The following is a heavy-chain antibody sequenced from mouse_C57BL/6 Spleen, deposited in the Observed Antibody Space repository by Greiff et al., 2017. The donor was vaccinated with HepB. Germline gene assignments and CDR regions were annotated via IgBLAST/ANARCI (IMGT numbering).Heavy chain of an antibody. D-gene: IGHD4-1*01. CDR1: GYSITSGYY. CDR3: AREGLGQDY. Sequence: EVKLVESGPGLVKPSQSLSLTCSVTGYSITSGYYWNWIRQFPGNKLEWMGYISYDGSNNYNPSLKNRISITRDTSKKQFFLKLNSVTTEDTATYYCAREGLGQDYWGQGTTLTVSS. V-gene: IGHV3-6*01. CDR2: ISYDGSN. J-gene: IGHJ2*01.